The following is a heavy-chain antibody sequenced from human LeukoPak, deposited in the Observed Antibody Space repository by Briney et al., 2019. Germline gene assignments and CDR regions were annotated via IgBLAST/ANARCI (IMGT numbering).Heavy chain of an antibody. CDR1: GFIFSTYW. J-gene: IGHJ4*02. V-gene: IGHV3-74*01. D-gene: IGHD3-10*01. CDR2: IKTDGSTK. CDR3: GTDGAGGGFDH. Sequence: TGGSLRLSCTGSGFIFSTYWMHWVRQAPGKGLVWVSRIKTDGSTKYYADSVKGRFAVSRDNAKNTLYLQMESLRVEDTAVFYCGTDGAGGGFDHWGQGALVTVPS.